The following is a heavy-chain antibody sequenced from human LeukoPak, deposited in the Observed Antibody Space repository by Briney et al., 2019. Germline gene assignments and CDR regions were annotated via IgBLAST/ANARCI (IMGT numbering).Heavy chain of an antibody. CDR3: ARTAGVAVAGRRQYFDY. D-gene: IGHD6-19*01. Sequence: SETLSLTRTVSGGLISSSSYYWGWIRQPPEKGLEWIGSFYYSWSTYYHPSLKSQVTISVDTSKNQFSLNLSSVTAADTAVYYCARTAGVAVAGRRQYFDYWGEGTLVTVSS. CDR2: FYYSWST. V-gene: IGHV4-39*01. J-gene: IGHJ4*02. CDR1: GGLISSSSYY.